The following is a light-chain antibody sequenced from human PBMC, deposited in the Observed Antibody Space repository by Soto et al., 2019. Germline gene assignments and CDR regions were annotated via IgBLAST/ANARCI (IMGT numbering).Light chain of an antibody. CDR3: QQYNNGPPIT. CDR1: QSVSSN. Sequence: EIVMTQSPVTLSAYPGERATLSCRASQSVSSNLAWYQQKPGQAPRLLIYGASTRATGIPARFSGSGSGTEFTLTISILQSEDFAVYYCQQYNNGPPITFGQGTRLEI. J-gene: IGKJ5*01. CDR2: GAS. V-gene: IGKV3-15*01.